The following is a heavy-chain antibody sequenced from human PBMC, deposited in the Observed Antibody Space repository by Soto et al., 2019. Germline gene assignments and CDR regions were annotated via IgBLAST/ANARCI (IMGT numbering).Heavy chain of an antibody. Sequence: VGSLRLSCAAAGFTFSSYWVSWVRQAPGKGLEWVANIKQDGGEKYYGDSVKGRFTISRDNAKNSLYLQMSSLRAEDTAVYYCARAYGGNPALFDPWGQGTLVTVSS. CDR1: GFTFSSYW. D-gene: IGHD4-17*01. V-gene: IGHV3-7*02. CDR3: ARAYGGNPALFDP. J-gene: IGHJ5*02. CDR2: IKQDGGEK.